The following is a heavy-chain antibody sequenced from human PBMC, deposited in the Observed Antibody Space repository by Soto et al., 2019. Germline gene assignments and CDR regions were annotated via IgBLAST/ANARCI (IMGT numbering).Heavy chain of an antibody. V-gene: IGHV4-34*01. CDR2: INHSGST. CDR3: ARGGLIGRYCSGGSCYSRWFDS. CDR1: GGSFSGYY. J-gene: IGHJ5*01. D-gene: IGHD2-15*01. Sequence: QVQLQQWGAGLLKPSETLSLTCAVYGGSFSGYYWSWIRQPPGKGLEWIGEINHSGSTNYNPSLKSRVTISVDTSKNQFSLKLSSVTAADTAVYYCARGGLIGRYCSGGSCYSRWFDSWGQGTLVTVSS.